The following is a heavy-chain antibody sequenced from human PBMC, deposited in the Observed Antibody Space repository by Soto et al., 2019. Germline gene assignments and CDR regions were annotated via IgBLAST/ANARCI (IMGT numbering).Heavy chain of an antibody. CDR1: GFTFSSYS. D-gene: IGHD3-9*01. CDR3: ARVDYDILTGHYYGMDV. Sequence: PGGSLRLSCAASGFTFSSYSMNWVRQAPGKGLEWVSYISSSSSTIYYADSVKGRFTISRDNAKNSLYLQMNSLRDEDTAVYYCARVDYDILTGHYYGMDVWGQGTTVTVSS. J-gene: IGHJ6*02. V-gene: IGHV3-48*02. CDR2: ISSSSSTI.